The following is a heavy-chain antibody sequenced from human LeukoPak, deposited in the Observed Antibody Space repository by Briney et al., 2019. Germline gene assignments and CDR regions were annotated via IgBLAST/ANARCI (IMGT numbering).Heavy chain of an antibody. CDR1: HYNFTNYN. Sequence: VASVKVSCKASHYNFTNYNITWVRQAPGQGLEWMGWISGYNGNTKYAQKLQGRVTMIVDISTSTAYMELRSLRFDDTAVYYCARGNDYFDSGIYSYWGQGTLVTVSS. V-gene: IGHV1-18*01. CDR3: ARGNDYFDSGIYSY. D-gene: IGHD3-10*01. J-gene: IGHJ4*02. CDR2: ISGYNGNT.